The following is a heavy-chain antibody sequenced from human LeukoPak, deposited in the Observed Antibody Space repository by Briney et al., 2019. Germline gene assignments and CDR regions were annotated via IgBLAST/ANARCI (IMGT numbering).Heavy chain of an antibody. D-gene: IGHD3-22*01. Sequence: GGPRRLSCAASGFPFSAYSMNWVRQAPGKGLGWVSSISSSSTYMYYEDSVKSRFTISRDNAKNSLYLQMNSLRDEYTSVYYCAKAYYDCSGYSYYFDYWGRGTLVTVSS. J-gene: IGHJ4*02. CDR2: ISSSSTYM. V-gene: IGHV3-21*01. CDR1: GFPFSAYS. CDR3: AKAYYDCSGYSYYFDY.